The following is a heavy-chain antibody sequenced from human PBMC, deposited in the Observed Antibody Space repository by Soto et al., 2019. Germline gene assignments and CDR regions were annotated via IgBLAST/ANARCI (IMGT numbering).Heavy chain of an antibody. D-gene: IGHD3-3*01. J-gene: IGHJ6*02. CDR2: ISLRHHST. Sequence: GASVKVSCKTSGYTFVDYFIHWVRQAPGQGLEWMGIISLRHHSTSYAQKFQDRLSVTRDPSSTTIYMELSSLRSEDTAVYYCARVNRDLLYDFWSGLPSGGEGMDVWGQGTTVTVSS. V-gene: IGHV1-46*01. CDR3: ARVNRDLLYDFWSGLPSGGEGMDV. CDR1: GYTFVDYF.